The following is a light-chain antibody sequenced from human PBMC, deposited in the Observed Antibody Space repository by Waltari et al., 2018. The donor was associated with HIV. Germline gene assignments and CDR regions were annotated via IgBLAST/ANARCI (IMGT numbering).Light chain of an antibody. Sequence: QSALTQPPSAFGSPRQSVTISCSGTSSDIGALNYVSWNQQHPGKAPKLMIYEVNKRPSGVPDRFSGAKSGNVASLTVSGLQDDDEADFYCSSYAGSDNRVVFGGGTKLTVL. CDR2: EVN. CDR1: SSDIGALNY. CDR3: SSYAGSDNRVV. J-gene: IGLJ2*01. V-gene: IGLV2-8*01.